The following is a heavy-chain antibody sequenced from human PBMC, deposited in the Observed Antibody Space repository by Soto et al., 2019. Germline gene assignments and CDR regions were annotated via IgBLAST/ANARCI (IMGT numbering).Heavy chain of an antibody. CDR2: ISGAGSST. CDR1: GFTFSSYW. D-gene: IGHD1-1*01. CDR3: TRPRYEGSGTPFDH. J-gene: IGHJ4*02. V-gene: IGHV3-74*01. Sequence: EVQLVESGGGLVQHGGSLRLSCAASGFTFSSYWMHWVRQAPGKGLVWFSRISGAGSSTTYADSLKGRFIISRDNAKNTVYLQMNSLRAEDTAVYYCTRPRYEGSGTPFDHWGQGTLVTVSS.